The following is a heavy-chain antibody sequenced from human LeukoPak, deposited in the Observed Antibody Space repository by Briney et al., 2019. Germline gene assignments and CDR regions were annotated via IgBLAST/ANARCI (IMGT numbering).Heavy chain of an antibody. CDR2: ISSSSSYI. CDR3: AKDITSVWYKVGDAFDI. V-gene: IGHV3-21*04. D-gene: IGHD6-19*01. CDR1: GFTFSSYS. J-gene: IGHJ3*02. Sequence: PGGSLRLSCAASGFTFSSYSMNWVRQAPGKGLEWVSSISSSSSYIYYADSVKGRFTISRDNSKNTLYLQMNSLRAEDTAVYYCAKDITSVWYKVGDAFDIWGQGTMVTVSS.